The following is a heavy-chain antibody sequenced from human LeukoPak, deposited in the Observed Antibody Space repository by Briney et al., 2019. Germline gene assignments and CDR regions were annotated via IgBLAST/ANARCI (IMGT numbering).Heavy chain of an antibody. CDR2: IRYDGSNK. J-gene: IGHJ3*02. CDR1: GFTLGTYA. CDR3: AKVRWDDYGDFDAFDI. Sequence: GGPLRLPCAASGFTLGTYALNGVRQAPGRGLEWGPFIRYDGSNKYYADSVKGRFTISRDNSKNTLYLQMNSLRAEDTAVYYCAKVRWDDYGDFDAFDIWGQGTMVTVSS. V-gene: IGHV3-30*02. D-gene: IGHD4-17*01.